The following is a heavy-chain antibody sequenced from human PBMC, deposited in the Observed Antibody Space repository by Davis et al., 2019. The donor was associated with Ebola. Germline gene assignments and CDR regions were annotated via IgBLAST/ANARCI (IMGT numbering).Heavy chain of an antibody. CDR1: GYTFTNYG. CDR3: ARSKQIYYDSIGYYYALNWFDP. J-gene: IGHJ5*02. D-gene: IGHD3-22*01. CDR2: ISAYSGNT. V-gene: IGHV1-18*01. Sequence: ASVKVSCKASGYTFTNYGISWARQAPGQGLEWMGWISAYSGNTNYAQKLQGRVTMTTDTSTSTAYMELRSLGSDDTAVYYCARSKQIYYDSIGYYYALNWFDPWGQGTLVTVSS.